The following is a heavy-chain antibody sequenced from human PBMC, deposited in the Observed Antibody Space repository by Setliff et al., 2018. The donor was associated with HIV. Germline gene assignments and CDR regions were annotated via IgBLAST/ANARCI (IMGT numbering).Heavy chain of an antibody. CDR2: FDPEDGET. V-gene: IGHV1-24*01. D-gene: IGHD6-13*01. J-gene: IGHJ1*01. Sequence: PGPPVKVSCKISGYTLTELSIHWVRQAPGKGLEWMANFDPEDGETFYAQKFQGRLTMTEDTSTDTAYMELSSLRSDDTAMYYCATDPGYSSTWYSESFQHWGQGTVVTVSS. CDR3: ATDPGYSSTWYSESFQH. CDR1: GYTLTELS.